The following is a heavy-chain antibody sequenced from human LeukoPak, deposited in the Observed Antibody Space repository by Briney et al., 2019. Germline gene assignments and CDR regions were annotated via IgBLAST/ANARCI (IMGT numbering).Heavy chain of an antibody. V-gene: IGHV3-9*01. D-gene: IGHD3-3*01. J-gene: IGHJ6*04. CDR3: ARDSLRSRFHYYYWMVV. Sequence: GGSLRLSCAASGLAFSDYGMHWVRQPPGKGPEWVSSITRNSNDLGYSESVKGRFTISRDRAGSSLYLYMDSLRPDDTALYYCARDSLRSRFHYYYWMVVWGKGATVIVSS. CDR2: ITRNSNDL. CDR1: GLAFSDYG.